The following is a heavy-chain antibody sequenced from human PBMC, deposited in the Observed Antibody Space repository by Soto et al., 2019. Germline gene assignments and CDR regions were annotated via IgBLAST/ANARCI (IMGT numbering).Heavy chain of an antibody. Sequence: GASVKVSCKASGYTFTSYAMHWVRQAPGQRLEWMGWINAGNGNTKYSQKFQGRVTITRDTSASTAYMELSSLRSEDTAVYYCARDGGTRVVAAASYYYYGMDVWGQGTTVTVSS. V-gene: IGHV1-3*01. CDR1: GYTFTSYA. J-gene: IGHJ6*02. CDR2: INAGNGNT. CDR3: ARDGGTRVVAAASYYYYGMDV. D-gene: IGHD2-15*01.